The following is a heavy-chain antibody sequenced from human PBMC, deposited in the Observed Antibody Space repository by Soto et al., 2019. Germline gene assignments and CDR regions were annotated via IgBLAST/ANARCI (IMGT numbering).Heavy chain of an antibody. CDR3: VHPRSTVQIPPT. V-gene: IGHV3-64D*06. CDR2: ISSNGDST. J-gene: IGHJ5*02. Sequence: GGSLRLSCSASGFTFSMFSMHWVREAPGKGLEYVSGISSNGDSTYYADSVKGRFTISRDNSKNTLYLQMSSLRAVDTAVYYCVHPRSTVQIPPTWGQGTLVTVSS. D-gene: IGHD4-17*01. CDR1: GFTFSMFS.